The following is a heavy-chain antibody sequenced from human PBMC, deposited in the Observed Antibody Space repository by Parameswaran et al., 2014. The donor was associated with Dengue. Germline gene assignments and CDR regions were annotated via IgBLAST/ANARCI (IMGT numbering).Heavy chain of an antibody. CDR2: INHSGST. V-gene: IGHV4-34*01. CDR3: ARGGYCSGGSCYSPFDY. J-gene: IGHJ4*02. Sequence: RWIRQPPGKGLEWIGEINHSGSTNYNPSLKSRVTISVDTSKNQFSLKLSSVTAADTAVYSCARGGYCSGGSCYSPFDYWGQGTLVTVSS. D-gene: IGHD2-15*01.